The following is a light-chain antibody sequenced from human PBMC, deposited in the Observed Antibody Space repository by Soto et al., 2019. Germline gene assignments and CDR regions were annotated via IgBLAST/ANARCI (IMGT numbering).Light chain of an antibody. CDR3: QQYNSGPET. Sequence: DIQMTQSPSSLSASVGDRVTITCRASRGISNYLAWYQQKPGKVPKLLIYAASTLRSGVPSRFSGSGSGTDFTLTISSLRPEDVATYYCQQYNSGPETFGQGTKVEIK. V-gene: IGKV1-27*01. J-gene: IGKJ1*01. CDR2: AAS. CDR1: RGISNY.